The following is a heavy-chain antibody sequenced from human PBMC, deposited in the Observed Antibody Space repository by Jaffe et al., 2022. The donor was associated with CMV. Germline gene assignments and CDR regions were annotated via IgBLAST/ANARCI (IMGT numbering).Heavy chain of an antibody. D-gene: IGHD5-12*01. CDR3: ARNQRRDGYMAWYYYYGMDV. V-gene: IGHV1-69*01. CDR2: IIPIFGTA. J-gene: IGHJ6*02. Sequence: QVQLVQSGAEVKKPGSSVKVSCKASGGTFSSYAISWVRQAPGQGLEWMGGIIPIFGTANYAQKFQGRVTITADESTSTAYMELSSLRSEDTAVYYCARNQRRDGYMAWYYYYGMDVWGQGTTVTVSS. CDR1: GGTFSSYA.